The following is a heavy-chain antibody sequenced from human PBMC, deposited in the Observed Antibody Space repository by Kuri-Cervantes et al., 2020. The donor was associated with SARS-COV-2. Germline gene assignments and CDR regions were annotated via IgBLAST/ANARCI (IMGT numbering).Heavy chain of an antibody. Sequence: SETLSLTCTVSGGSISSSSYYWGWIRQPPGKGLEWIGSIYYSGSTYYNPSLKSRVTISVDTSKNQLSLKLSSVTAADTAVYYCATNPYSSSWYPPPPDYWGQGTLVTVSS. CDR3: ATNPYSSSWYPPPPDY. D-gene: IGHD6-13*01. CDR2: IYYSGST. CDR1: GGSISSSSYY. J-gene: IGHJ4*02. V-gene: IGHV4-39*01.